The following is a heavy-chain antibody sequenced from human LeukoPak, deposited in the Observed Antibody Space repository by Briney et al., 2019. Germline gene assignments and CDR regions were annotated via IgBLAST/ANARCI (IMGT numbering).Heavy chain of an antibody. CDR1: GYSFTTYY. V-gene: IGHV1-46*01. Sequence: ADSVNLSCTASGYSFTTYYLHWVRQAPGQGLEWMGINNPGGGTVVHGQNFQGRVSMTRDMSTSTVYMELSSLTSEDTAVYYCASDGIEGAYYYLDVWGRGTTVTASS. CDR3: ASDGIEGAYYYLDV. CDR2: NNPGGGTV. D-gene: IGHD1-14*01. J-gene: IGHJ6*03.